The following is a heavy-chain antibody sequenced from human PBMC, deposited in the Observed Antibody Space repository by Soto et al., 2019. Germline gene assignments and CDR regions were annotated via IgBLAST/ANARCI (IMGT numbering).Heavy chain of an antibody. V-gene: IGHV3-64*01. J-gene: IGHJ4*02. CDR1: GFTFSSYA. Sequence: EVQLVESGGGLVQPGGSLRLSCAASGFTFSSYAMHWVRQAPGKGLEYVSAISSNGGSTYYANSVKGRFTISRDNSKNTPYLQMGSLRAEDMAVYYCARTEPDYYDSSGYYPFDYWGEGTLVIVSS. D-gene: IGHD3-22*01. CDR2: ISSNGGST. CDR3: ARTEPDYYDSSGYYPFDY.